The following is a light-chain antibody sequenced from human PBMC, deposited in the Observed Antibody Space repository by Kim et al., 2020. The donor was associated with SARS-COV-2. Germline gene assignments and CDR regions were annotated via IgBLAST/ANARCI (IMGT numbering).Light chain of an antibody. Sequence: SVAPGQTASITCSGDKLGDKYACWYHQKPGQSPVLVIYQDSKRPSGIPERFSGSNSGNTATLTISGTQAMDEADYYCQAWDSSTVVFGGGTQLTVL. V-gene: IGLV3-1*01. CDR2: QDS. J-gene: IGLJ2*01. CDR1: KLGDKY. CDR3: QAWDSSTVV.